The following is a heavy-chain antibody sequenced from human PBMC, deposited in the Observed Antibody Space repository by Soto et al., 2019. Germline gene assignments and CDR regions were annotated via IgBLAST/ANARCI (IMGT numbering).Heavy chain of an antibody. V-gene: IGHV3-33*01. CDR1: GFTFSSYG. CDR3: ARPYKSIAATSPGLDY. D-gene: IGHD6-6*01. Sequence: QVQLVESGGGVVQPGRSLRLSCAASGFTFSSYGMHWVRQAPGKGLEWVAVIWYDGSNKYYADSVKGRFTISRDNSKNTLYLQMNSLRAEDTAVYYCARPYKSIAATSPGLDYWGQGTLVTDSS. CDR2: IWYDGSNK. J-gene: IGHJ4*02.